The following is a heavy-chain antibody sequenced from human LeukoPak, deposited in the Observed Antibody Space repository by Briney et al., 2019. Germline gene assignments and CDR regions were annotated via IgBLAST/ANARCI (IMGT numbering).Heavy chain of an antibody. CDR3: AKDIEYDSSGYYLDPEYYFDY. CDR1: GFTFDDCA. CDR2: ISGDGGST. V-gene: IGHV3-43*02. J-gene: IGHJ4*01. D-gene: IGHD3-22*01. Sequence: GGSLRLSCAASGFTFDDCAMHWVRQAPGKGLEWVSLISGDGGSTYYADSVKGRFTISRDNSKNSLYLQMNSLRTEDTALYYCAKDIEYDSSGYYLDPEYYFDYWGQGTLVTVSS.